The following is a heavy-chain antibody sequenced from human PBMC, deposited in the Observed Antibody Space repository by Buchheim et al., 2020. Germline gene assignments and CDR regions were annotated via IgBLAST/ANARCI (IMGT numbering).Heavy chain of an antibody. D-gene: IGHD3-9*01. V-gene: IGHV1-2*02. CDR2: INPNSGGT. J-gene: IGHJ5*02. CDR3: ARDQPNYDILTGPAMGRRFDP. CDR1: GYTFTGYY. Sequence: QVQLVQSGAEVKKPGASVKVSCKASGYTFTGYYMHWVRQAPGQGLEWMGWINPNSGGTNYAQKFQGRVTMTRDTSISTAYMELSRLRADDTAVYYCARDQPNYDILTGPAMGRRFDPWGQGTL.